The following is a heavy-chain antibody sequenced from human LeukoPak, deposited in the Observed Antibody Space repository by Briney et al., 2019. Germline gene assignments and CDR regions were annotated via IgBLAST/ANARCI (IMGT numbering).Heavy chain of an antibody. CDR1: GGTFSSYA. V-gene: IGHV1-69*04. CDR3: ARGAKPFERRHTGDF. CDR2: IIPILGIA. Sequence: SVKVSCKASGGTFSSYAISWVRQAPGQGLEWMGRIIPILGIANYAQKFQGRVTITADKSTSTAYMELSSLRSEDTAVYYCARGAKPFERRHTGDFWGQGTLVTVSS. J-gene: IGHJ4*02. D-gene: IGHD3-16*01.